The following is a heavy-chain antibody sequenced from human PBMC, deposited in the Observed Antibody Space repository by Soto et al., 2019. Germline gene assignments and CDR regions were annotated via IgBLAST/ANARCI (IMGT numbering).Heavy chain of an antibody. Sequence: HLVESGGGLVRPGGSLRLSCAASGFNLRDFYMSCIRQAPGKGLEWVAYIGSSSKTIVYSDSLRGRFTISRDNAENSLYLQMNSLQAGDTALYYCARNSEHFDFWGQGTLVTVSS. V-gene: IGHV3-11*01. CDR1: GFNLRDFY. CDR2: IGSSSKTI. CDR3: ARNSEHFDF. D-gene: IGHD1-26*01. J-gene: IGHJ4*02.